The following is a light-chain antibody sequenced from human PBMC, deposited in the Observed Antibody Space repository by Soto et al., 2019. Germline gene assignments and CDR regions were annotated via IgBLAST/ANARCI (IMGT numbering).Light chain of an antibody. V-gene: IGKV3-15*01. CDR2: GAS. CDR3: QQYNNWLIT. CDR1: QSVSSN. Sequence: EIVMTQYPATLSVSPGERATLSCRASQSVSSNVAWYQQKPGQAPRLLIYGASTRATGIPARFSGSGSGTEFTLTISSLQSEDFAVYYCQQYNNWLITFGQGTRLEIK. J-gene: IGKJ5*01.